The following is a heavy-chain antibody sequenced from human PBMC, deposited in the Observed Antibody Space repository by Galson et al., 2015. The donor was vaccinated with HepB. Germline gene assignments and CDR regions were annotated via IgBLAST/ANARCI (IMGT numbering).Heavy chain of an antibody. V-gene: IGHV3-23*01. D-gene: IGHD1-14*01. J-gene: IGHJ4*02. CDR3: GNQGSY. CDR2: ISVSGGST. CDR1: GFAFGNYA. Sequence: SLRLSCAASGFAFGNYAMSWVRQAPGEGLEWVSVISVSGGSTYYLDSVRGRFTISRDNSKNTLYLQMNSLRAEDTAVYYCGNQGSYWGQGTLVTVSS.